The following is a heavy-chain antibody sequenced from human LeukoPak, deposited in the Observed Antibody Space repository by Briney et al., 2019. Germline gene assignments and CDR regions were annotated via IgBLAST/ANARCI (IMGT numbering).Heavy chain of an antibody. V-gene: IGHV1-8*01. J-gene: IGHJ6*02. CDR2: MNPNSGNT. CDR3: ARGRRDSWSGYYNQAYYYYGMDV. D-gene: IGHD3-3*01. CDR1: GYTFTSYD. Sequence: ASVKVSCKASGYTFTSYDINWVRQATGQGLEWMGWMNPNSGNTGYAQKFQGRVTMTRNTSISTAYMELSSLRSEDTAVYYCARGRRDSWSGYYNQAYYYYGMDVWGQGTTVTVSS.